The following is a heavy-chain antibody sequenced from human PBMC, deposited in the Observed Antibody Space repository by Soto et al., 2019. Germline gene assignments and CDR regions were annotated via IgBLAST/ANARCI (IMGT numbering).Heavy chain of an antibody. CDR3: ARGAPGRDGYNLDFQH. V-gene: IGHV3-21*04. CDR2: ISSSGSFR. J-gene: IGHJ1*01. D-gene: IGHD5-12*01. Sequence: GGSLRLSCAASGFTFSTYAMNWVRQAPGKGLEWVSSISSSGSFRYYADSVKGRFTISRDNAKNSLYLQMNSLRAQDTAVYYCARGAPGRDGYNLDFQHWGQGTRVTVSS. CDR1: GFTFSTYA.